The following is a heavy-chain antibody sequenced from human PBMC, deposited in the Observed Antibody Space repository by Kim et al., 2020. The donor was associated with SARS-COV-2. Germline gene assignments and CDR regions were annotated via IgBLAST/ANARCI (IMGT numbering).Heavy chain of an antibody. CDR2: INAGNGNT. D-gene: IGHD3-22*01. V-gene: IGHV1-3*01. Sequence: ASVKVSCKASGYTFTSYAMHWVRQAPGQRLEWMGWINAGNGNTKYSQKFQGRDTITRDTSASTAYMELSSLRSEDTAVYYCARGSEYYDSSGYYHWGQGTLVTVSS. CDR3: ARGSEYYDSSGYYH. J-gene: IGHJ5*02. CDR1: GYTFTSYA.